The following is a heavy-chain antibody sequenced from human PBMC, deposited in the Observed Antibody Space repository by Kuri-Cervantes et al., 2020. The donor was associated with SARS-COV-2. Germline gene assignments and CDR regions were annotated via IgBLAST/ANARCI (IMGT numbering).Heavy chain of an antibody. D-gene: IGHD2-8*02. J-gene: IGHJ4*02. CDR1: GFTFSGHW. CDR3: AKSLATPPWSFDY. Sequence: GESLKISCAASGFTFSGHWIHWVRQAPGKGLVWVSRINPDESYTNNADSVKGRFTISRDTTGNTLFLQMNSLRAEDTAVYYCAKSLATPPWSFDYWGQGTLVTVSS. V-gene: IGHV3-74*01. CDR2: INPDESYT.